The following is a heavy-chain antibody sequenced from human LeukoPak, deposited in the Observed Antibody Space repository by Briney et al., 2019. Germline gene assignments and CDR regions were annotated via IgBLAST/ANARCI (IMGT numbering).Heavy chain of an antibody. J-gene: IGHJ4*02. CDR3: AKTPKTLTGYRIPSYYFDY. CDR2: IYYSGST. Sequence: PSETLSLTCTVSGGSISSSSYYWGWIRQPPGKGLEWIGSIYYSGSTYYNPSLKSRVTISVDTSKNQFSLKLSSVTAADTAVYYCAKTPKTLTGYRIPSYYFDYWGQGTLVTVSS. D-gene: IGHD3-9*01. V-gene: IGHV4-39*07. CDR1: GGSISSSSYY.